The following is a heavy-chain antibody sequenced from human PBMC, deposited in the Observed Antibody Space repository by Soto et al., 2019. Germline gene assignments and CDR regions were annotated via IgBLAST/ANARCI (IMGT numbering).Heavy chain of an antibody. CDR2: INHSGST. CDR1: GGSFSGYY. CDR3: ARGCWLSSGWYAY. D-gene: IGHD6-19*01. V-gene: IGHV4-34*01. Sequence: QVQLQQWGAGLLKPSETLSLTCAVYGGSFSGYYWSWIRQPPGKGLEWIGEINHSGSTNYNPSLKSRVTISVDTSKNQFSLKLSSVTAADTAVYYCARGCWLSSGWYAYWGQGTLVTVSS. J-gene: IGHJ4*02.